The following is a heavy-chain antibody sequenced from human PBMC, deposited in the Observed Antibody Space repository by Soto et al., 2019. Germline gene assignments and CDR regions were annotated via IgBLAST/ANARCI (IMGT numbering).Heavy chain of an antibody. Sequence: QVQLQESGPGLVKPSQTLSLTCTVSGGSISSGGYYWSWIRQHPGKGLEWIGYIYNSGSTDYNPSLKRRVTISVDTSKNQFSLKLSSVTAADTAVYYCAGGYYDSMDAFDIWGQGTMVTVSS. CDR2: IYNSGST. CDR3: AGGYYDSMDAFDI. J-gene: IGHJ3*02. CDR1: GGSISSGGYY. V-gene: IGHV4-31*03. D-gene: IGHD3-16*01.